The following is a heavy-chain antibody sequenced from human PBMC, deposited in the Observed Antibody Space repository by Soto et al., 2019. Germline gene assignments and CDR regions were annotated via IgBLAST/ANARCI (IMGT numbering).Heavy chain of an antibody. D-gene: IGHD1-26*01. Sequence: PSETLSLTCTVSGGSSSSSSYYWGWIRQPPGKGLEWIGSIYYSGSTFYNPSLKSRVTISADTSKNQFSLRLSSVTAADTAVYYSARRYSASYPGGLDYWGQRTLVTVYS. CDR2: IYYSGST. V-gene: IGHV4-39*01. CDR1: GGSSSSSSYY. CDR3: ARRYSASYPGGLDY. J-gene: IGHJ4*02.